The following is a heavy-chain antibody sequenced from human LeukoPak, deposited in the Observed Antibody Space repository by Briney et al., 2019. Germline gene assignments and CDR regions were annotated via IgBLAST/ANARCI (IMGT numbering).Heavy chain of an antibody. CDR2: ISSSGSAI. CDR3: ARFSAFDV. J-gene: IGHJ3*01. V-gene: IGHV3-48*03. CDR1: GFSFSSHW. Sequence: GGSLRLSCAASGFSFSSHWMHWVRQAPGKGLEWVSYISSSGSAIYYADSVKGRFTISRDNAKNSLYLQMNSLRAEDTAVYYCARFSAFDVWGQGTMVTVSS.